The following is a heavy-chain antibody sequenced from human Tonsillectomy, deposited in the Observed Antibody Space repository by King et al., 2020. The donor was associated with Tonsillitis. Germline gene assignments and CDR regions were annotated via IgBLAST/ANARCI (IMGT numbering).Heavy chain of an antibody. D-gene: IGHD5-24*01. CDR1: GFTFDDYA. CDR2: ISWNSGSK. CDR3: AKEQSTDGYGVGGHFDY. Sequence: VQLVESGGGLVQPGRSLRLSCAALGFTFDDYAMHWVRQAPGKGLEWVSGISWNSGSKGYADSVKGRFTISRDNAKNSLFLQMNNLRADDTALYYCAKEQSTDGYGVGGHFDYWGQGTLVTVSS. J-gene: IGHJ4*02. V-gene: IGHV3-9*01.